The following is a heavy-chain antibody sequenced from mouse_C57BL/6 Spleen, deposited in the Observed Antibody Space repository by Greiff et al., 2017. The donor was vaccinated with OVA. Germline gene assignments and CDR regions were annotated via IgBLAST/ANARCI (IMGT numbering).Heavy chain of an antibody. Sequence: VQLQQSGAELVKPGASVKISCKASGYAFSSYWMNWVMQRPGKGLEWIGQIYPGDGDTNYNGKFKGKATLTADKSSSTAYMQLSSLTSEDSAVYFCARFPIYYDYDGAYWGQGTLVTVSA. CDR3: ARFPIYYDYDGAY. CDR2: IYPGDGDT. V-gene: IGHV1-80*01. CDR1: GYAFSSYW. D-gene: IGHD2-4*01. J-gene: IGHJ3*01.